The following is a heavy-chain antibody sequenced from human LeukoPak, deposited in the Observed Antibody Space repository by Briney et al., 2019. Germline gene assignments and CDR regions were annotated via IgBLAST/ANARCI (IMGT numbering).Heavy chain of an antibody. CDR3: ARDFIAAAGSVDY. D-gene: IGHD6-13*01. CDR1: GFTFSSYW. V-gene: IGHV3-7*03. J-gene: IGHJ4*02. CDR2: IKQDGSEE. Sequence: TGGSLRLSCAASGFTFSSYWMSWVRQAPGKGLEWVANIKQDGSEEYYVDSVKGRFTISRDNAKNLLYLQMNSLRAEDTAVYYCARDFIAAAGSVDYWGQGTLVTVSS.